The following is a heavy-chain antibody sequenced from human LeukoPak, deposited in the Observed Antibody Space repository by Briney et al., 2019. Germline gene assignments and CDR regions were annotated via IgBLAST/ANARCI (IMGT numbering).Heavy chain of an antibody. CDR2: ISSSSSYI. CDR3: ARAHNWKYGSFDF. Sequence: PGGSLRLSCTASGFTFGDYTLNWVRQAPGKGLEWVSCISSSSSYIYYADSVKGRFTISRDNAKNSLYLQMNSLRAEDTAVYYCARAHNWKYGSFDFWGQGTLVTVSS. CDR1: GFTFGDYT. J-gene: IGHJ4*02. V-gene: IGHV3-21*01. D-gene: IGHD1-7*01.